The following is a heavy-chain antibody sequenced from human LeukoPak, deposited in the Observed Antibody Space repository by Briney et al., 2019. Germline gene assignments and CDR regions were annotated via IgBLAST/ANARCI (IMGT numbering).Heavy chain of an antibody. J-gene: IGHJ4*02. V-gene: IGHV3-30*18. D-gene: IGHD6-13*01. CDR2: LSADGSHK. CDR1: GFKFSSYG. CDR3: AKGGVSDRGSWYGDYFDY. Sequence: PGGSLRLSCEASGFKFSSYGMHWVRQAPGKGLEWLAVLSADGSHKQFADAVKDRFAIYRDNSKETLYLQMNGLRSEDTAIYYCAKGGVSDRGSWYGDYFDYWRQGTLVTVSS.